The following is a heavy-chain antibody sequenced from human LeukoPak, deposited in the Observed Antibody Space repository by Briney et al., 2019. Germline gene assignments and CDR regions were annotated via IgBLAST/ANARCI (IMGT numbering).Heavy chain of an antibody. D-gene: IGHD3-10*01. CDR2: INHSGST. V-gene: IGHV4-34*01. CDR3: ARAKMVRGVPPFDY. J-gene: IGHJ4*02. Sequence: TSETLSLTCAVYGGSFSGYYWSWIRQPPGKGLEWIGEINHSGSTNYNPSLKSRVTISVNTSKNQFSLKLSSVTAADTAVYYCARAKMVRGVPPFDYWGQGTLVTVSS. CDR1: GGSFSGYY.